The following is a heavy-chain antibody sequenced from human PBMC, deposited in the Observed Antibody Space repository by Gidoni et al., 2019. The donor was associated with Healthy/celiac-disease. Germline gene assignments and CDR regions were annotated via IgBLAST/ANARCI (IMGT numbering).Heavy chain of an antibody. J-gene: IGHJ5*02. D-gene: IGHD2-2*02. Sequence: QVQLVQSGAAVKKPGSSVKVSCKASGGTFSSYAIRWGRQAPGQGLEWMGRIIPILGIANYAQKFQGRVTITADKSTSTAYMELSSLRSEDTAVYYCARAGGCSSTSCYTGWFDPWGQGTLVTVSS. V-gene: IGHV1-69*09. CDR3: ARAGGCSSTSCYTGWFDP. CDR2: IIPILGIA. CDR1: GGTFSSYA.